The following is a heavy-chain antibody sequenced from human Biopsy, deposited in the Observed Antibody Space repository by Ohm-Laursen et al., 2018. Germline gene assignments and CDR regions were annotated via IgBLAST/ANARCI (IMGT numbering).Heavy chain of an antibody. V-gene: IGHV1-69*04. CDR2: IIPILRTT. CDR3: AREAIGYQLPCDD. Sequence: SVKVSCKASPGTFDSYGVTWVRQAPGQGLEWMGRIIPILRTTTYAPKFQGRVTFTADKSSSTAYLELSSLTSEDTAMFYCAREAIGYQLPCDDWGQGTLVTVSS. J-gene: IGHJ4*02. CDR1: PGTFDSYG. D-gene: IGHD2-15*01.